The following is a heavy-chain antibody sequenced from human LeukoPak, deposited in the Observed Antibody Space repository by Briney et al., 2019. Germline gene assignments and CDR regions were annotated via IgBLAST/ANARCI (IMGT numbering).Heavy chain of an antibody. D-gene: IGHD5-18*01. CDR3: GNLDTPMGY. J-gene: IGHJ4*02. CDR2: INSDGSST. V-gene: IGHV3-74*01. Sequence: PGGSLRLSCAASGFTFSSYWMHWVRQAPGKGLVRVSRINSDGSSTSYADSVKGRFTISRDNAKNMLYLQMNSLRAEDTAVYYCGNLDTPMGYWGQGTLVTVSS. CDR1: GFTFSSYW.